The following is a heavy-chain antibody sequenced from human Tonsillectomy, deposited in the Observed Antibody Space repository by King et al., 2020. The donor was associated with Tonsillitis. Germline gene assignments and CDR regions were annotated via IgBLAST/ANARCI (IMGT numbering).Heavy chain of an antibody. J-gene: IGHJ4*02. Sequence: VQLVESGGGLEQPGGSLRLSCAASGFTFRNFAMHWVRQALGKGLEWVSGISGSGASTYYPDSVRGRFTISRDNSKTTLYLQMSRLRVDDTAIYYCVKALAGKGGDWGQGTLVNVSS. D-gene: IGHD6-19*01. V-gene: IGHV3-23*04. CDR2: ISGSGAST. CDR1: GFTFRNFA. CDR3: VKALAGKGGD.